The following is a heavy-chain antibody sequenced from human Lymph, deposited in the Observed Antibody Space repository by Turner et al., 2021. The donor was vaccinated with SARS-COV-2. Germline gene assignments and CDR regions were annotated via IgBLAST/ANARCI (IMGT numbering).Heavy chain of an antibody. Sequence: QVQLQQGGAGLLKPSESVSLTCAVYGGSLNGYYWSRTRQPPGKGLEWIGELKHSGSTNYNPSLSSRITISVDTSKNHCSLKISYVTAADTAVYSCARVNPPEVGGGDWFDPWGQGTLVTVSS. CDR1: GGSLNGYY. V-gene: IGHV4-34*01. D-gene: IGHD2-21*01. CDR3: ARVNPPEVGGGDWFDP. J-gene: IGHJ5*02. CDR2: LKHSGST.